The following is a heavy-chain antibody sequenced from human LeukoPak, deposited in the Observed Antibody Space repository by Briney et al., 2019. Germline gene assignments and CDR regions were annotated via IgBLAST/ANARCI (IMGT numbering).Heavy chain of an antibody. J-gene: IGHJ4*02. CDR3: AKDVWGSGSYYGYFDY. D-gene: IGHD3-10*01. Sequence: GSLRLSCAASGFTFSDYSMNWVRQAPGKGLEWVSSISSSSTYIYYADSLKGRFTISRDNAKNSVYLQMNSLRAEDTAVYYCAKDVWGSGSYYGYFDYWGQGTLVTVSS. CDR1: GFTFSDYS. V-gene: IGHV3-21*01. CDR2: ISSSSTYI.